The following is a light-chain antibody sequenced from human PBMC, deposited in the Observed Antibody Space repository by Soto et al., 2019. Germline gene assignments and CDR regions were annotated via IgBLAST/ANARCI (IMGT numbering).Light chain of an antibody. CDR1: QSVSNY. CDR3: QHRYNWPPLT. Sequence: DIVLTQSPATLSPSPGERATLSCRASQSVSNYLAWYQQKPGQAPRLLIYDAFNRATGIPPRFSGSGSGTDFTLTISSLEPEDFAVYYCQHRYNWPPLTFGGGTKVEIK. J-gene: IGKJ4*01. CDR2: DAF. V-gene: IGKV3-11*01.